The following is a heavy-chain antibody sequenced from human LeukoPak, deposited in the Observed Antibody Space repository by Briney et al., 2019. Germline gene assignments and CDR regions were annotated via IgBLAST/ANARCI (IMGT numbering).Heavy chain of an antibody. J-gene: IGHJ3*02. Sequence: SETLSLTCAVSGGSISSGGYSWSWIRQPPGKGLEWIGYIYHSGSTYYNPSLKSRVTISVDRSKNQFSLKLSSVTAADTAVYYCARVRRTTTLSPYTDAFDIWGQGTMVTVSS. CDR1: GGSISSGGYS. D-gene: IGHD1-1*01. CDR2: IYHSGST. CDR3: ARVRRTTTLSPYTDAFDI. V-gene: IGHV4-30-2*01.